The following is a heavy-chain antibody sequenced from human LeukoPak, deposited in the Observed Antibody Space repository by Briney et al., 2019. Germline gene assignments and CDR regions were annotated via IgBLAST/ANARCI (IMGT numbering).Heavy chain of an antibody. CDR3: ARDHYYYSSGWPDY. Sequence: ASVKVSCKASGYTFTGYYMHWVQQAPGQGLEWMGWINPNSGGTNYAQKFQGRVTMTRDTSISTAYMELSRLRSDDTAVYYCARDHYYYSSGWPDYWGQGTLVTVSS. CDR2: INPNSGGT. D-gene: IGHD6-19*01. CDR1: GYTFTGYY. V-gene: IGHV1-2*02. J-gene: IGHJ4*02.